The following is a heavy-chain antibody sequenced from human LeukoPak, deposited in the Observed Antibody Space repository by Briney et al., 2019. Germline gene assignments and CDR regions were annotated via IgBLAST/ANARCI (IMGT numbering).Heavy chain of an antibody. CDR2: ISGSSGGT. V-gene: IGHV3-23*01. D-gene: IGHD6-13*01. CDR3: AKVPVAVAAAGTLSY. CDR1: GFTFSSYG. Sequence: GGSLRLSCAASGFTFSSYGMSWVRQTPEKGLEWVSAISGSSGGTYYADSVKGRFTVSRDNSKNTLYLQMNSLRAEDTAVYYCAKVPVAVAAAGTLSYWGQGTLVTVSS. J-gene: IGHJ4*02.